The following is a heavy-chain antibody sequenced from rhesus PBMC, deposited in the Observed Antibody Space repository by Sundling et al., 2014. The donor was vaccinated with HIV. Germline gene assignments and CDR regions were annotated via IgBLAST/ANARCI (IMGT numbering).Heavy chain of an antibody. CDR3: TKGTLTGTSVD. V-gene: IGHV3-103*01. CDR1: EVTFSIYV. CDR2: INSGGDKT. D-gene: IGHD1-26*01. Sequence: EVQLVETGGGLVQPGGSLNSLCSSEVTFSIYVMNWVRQAPGKGLEWVSSINSGGDKTYYADSVKGRFTISRDNSKNTLSLQIHNLRAEDTAVYYCTKGTLTGTSVDWGQGVLVTVSS. J-gene: IGHJ4*01.